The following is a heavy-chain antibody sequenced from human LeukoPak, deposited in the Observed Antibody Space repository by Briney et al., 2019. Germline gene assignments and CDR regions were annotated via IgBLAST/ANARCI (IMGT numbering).Heavy chain of an antibody. CDR2: INHSGST. D-gene: IGHD3-16*02. J-gene: IGHJ3*02. Sequence: SETLSLTCAVYGGSFSGYYWSWIRQPPGKGLEWIGEINHSGSTNYNPSLKSRVTISVDTSKNQFSLKLSSVTAADTAVYYCARGEYDYVWGSYRYGAFDIWGQGTMVTVSS. CDR3: ARGEYDYVWGSYRYGAFDI. CDR1: GGSFSGYY. V-gene: IGHV4-34*01.